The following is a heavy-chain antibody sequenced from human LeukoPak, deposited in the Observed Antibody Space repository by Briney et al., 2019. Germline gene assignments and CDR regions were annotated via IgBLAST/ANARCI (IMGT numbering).Heavy chain of an antibody. V-gene: IGHV4-39*01. D-gene: IGHD3-10*01. J-gene: IGHJ4*02. Sequence: SETLSLTCTVSGDSISTSNSYWGWIRQPPGKGLEWIGSIYYSGNTYYNASLKSRVTISVDTSKNQFSLKLSSVTAADTAVYYCARRRDGWFGELLTPIYFDYWGQGTLVTVSS. CDR2: IYYSGNT. CDR3: ARRRDGWFGELLTPIYFDY. CDR1: GDSISTSNSY.